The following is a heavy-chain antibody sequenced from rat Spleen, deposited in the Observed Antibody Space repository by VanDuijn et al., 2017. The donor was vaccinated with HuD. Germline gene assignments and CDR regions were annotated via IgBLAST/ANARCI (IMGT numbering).Heavy chain of an antibody. V-gene: IGHV5-19*01. CDR1: GFTYSNYV. CDR3: AADYFDGTYYPFDY. CDR2: ISPGGVST. D-gene: IGHD1-12*02. J-gene: IGHJ2*01. Sequence: EVQLVESGGGLVQPGRSLKLSCTASGFTYSNYVMAWVRQAPTKGLEWVASISPGGVSTFYRDSVKGRFTISRDNAKSTLYLQMDSLRSEDTATYYCAADYFDGTYYPFDYWGQGIMVTVSS.